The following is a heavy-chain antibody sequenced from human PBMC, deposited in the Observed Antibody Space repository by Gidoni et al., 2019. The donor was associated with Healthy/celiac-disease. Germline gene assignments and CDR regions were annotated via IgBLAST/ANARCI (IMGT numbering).Heavy chain of an antibody. J-gene: IGHJ3*02. CDR2: IIPILGIA. CDR3: ARGHYGGKYGTGGAFDI. D-gene: IGHD2-8*02. V-gene: IGHV1-69*09. Sequence: QVQLVQSGAEVKKPGSSVKVSCKASGGTFSSYAISWVRQAPGQGLEWMGRIIPILGIANYAQKFQGRVTITADKSTSTAYMELSSLRSEDTAVYYCARGHYGGKYGTGGAFDIWGQGTMVTVSS. CDR1: GGTFSSYA.